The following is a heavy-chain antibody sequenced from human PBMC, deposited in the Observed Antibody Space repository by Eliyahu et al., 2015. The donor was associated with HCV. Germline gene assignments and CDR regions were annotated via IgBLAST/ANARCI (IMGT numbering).Heavy chain of an antibody. CDR2: TYYRSKWYS. CDR3: ARGGLISTSGYWFDP. V-gene: IGHV6-1*01. J-gene: IGHJ5*02. D-gene: IGHD2-2*01. CDR1: GXSVSSNSXA. Sequence: QVQLQQSGPGLVKPSQTLSLTCAISGXSVSSNSXAWNWIRQSPSRGLEWLGRTYYRSKWYSAYAVSVRSRITINPDTSKNQFSLQLNSVTPEDTAVYYCARGGLISTSGYWFDPWGQGTLVTVSS.